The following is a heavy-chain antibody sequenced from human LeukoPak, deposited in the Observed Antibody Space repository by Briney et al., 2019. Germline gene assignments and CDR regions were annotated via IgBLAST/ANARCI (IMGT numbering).Heavy chain of an antibody. CDR2: ISSSSSYI. Sequence: PGGSLRLSCAASGFTFSSYSMNWVRQAPGKGLEWVSYISSSSSYIYYADSVKGRFTISRDNAKNSLYLQMNSLRAEDTAVYYCARDPTVITSHSWSVNWYFDLWGRGTLVTVSS. V-gene: IGHV3-21*01. J-gene: IGHJ2*01. CDR1: GFTFSSYS. D-gene: IGHD4-17*01. CDR3: ARDPTVITSHSWSVNWYFDL.